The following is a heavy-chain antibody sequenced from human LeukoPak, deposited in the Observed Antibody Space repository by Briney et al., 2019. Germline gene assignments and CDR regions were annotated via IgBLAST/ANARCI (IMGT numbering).Heavy chain of an antibody. CDR3: AMFRYYDFWSGYYKEDHYYMDV. J-gene: IGHJ6*03. CDR2: IIPIFGTA. Sequence: SVKVSCKASGGTFSSYAISWVRQAPGQGLEWMGGIIPIFGTANYAQKFQGRVTITTDESTSTAYMELSSLRSEDTAVYYCAMFRYYDFWSGYYKEDHYYMDVWGKGTTVTVSS. V-gene: IGHV1-69*05. D-gene: IGHD3-3*01. CDR1: GGTFSSYA.